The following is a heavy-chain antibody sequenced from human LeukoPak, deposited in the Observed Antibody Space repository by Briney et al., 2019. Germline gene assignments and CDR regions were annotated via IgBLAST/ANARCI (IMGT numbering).Heavy chain of an antibody. D-gene: IGHD6-19*01. CDR3: AKGTRQFHSSGWYPEFDY. V-gene: IGHV3-9*01. J-gene: IGHJ4*02. CDR2: ISWNSGSI. CDR1: GFTFDDYA. Sequence: PGGSLRLSCAASGFTFDDYAMHWVRQAPGKGLEWVSGISWNSGSIGYADSVKGRFTISRDNAKNSLYLQMNSLRAEDTALYYCAKGTRQFHSSGWYPEFDYWGQGTLVTVSS.